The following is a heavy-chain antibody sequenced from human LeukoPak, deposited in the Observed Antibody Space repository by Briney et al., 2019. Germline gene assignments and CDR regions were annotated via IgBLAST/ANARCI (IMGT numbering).Heavy chain of an antibody. CDR1: GFTVSSNY. CDR2: IYSGGST. Sequence: GGSLRLSCAASGFTVSSNYMSWVRQAPGKGLEWVSVIYSGGSTYYAHSVKGRFTISRDNSKNTLYLQMNSLRAEDTAVYYCARGIGIFYGMDVWGERTTVTVSS. D-gene: IGHD3-3*01. CDR3: ARGIGIFYGMDV. J-gene: IGHJ6*04. V-gene: IGHV3-66*01.